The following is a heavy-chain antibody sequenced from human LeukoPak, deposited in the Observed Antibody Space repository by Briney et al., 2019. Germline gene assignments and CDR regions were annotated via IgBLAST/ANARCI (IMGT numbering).Heavy chain of an antibody. V-gene: IGHV4-34*01. D-gene: IGHD6-13*01. CDR2: INHSGST. CDR1: GGPFSGYY. J-gene: IGHJ4*02. CDR3: ARSIGSSWNPTDY. Sequence: PSETLSLTCAVYGGPFSGYYWSWIRQPPGKGLEWIGEINHSGSTNYNPSLKSRVTISVDTSKNQFSLKLSSVTAADTAVYYCARSIGSSWNPTDYWGQGTLVTVSS.